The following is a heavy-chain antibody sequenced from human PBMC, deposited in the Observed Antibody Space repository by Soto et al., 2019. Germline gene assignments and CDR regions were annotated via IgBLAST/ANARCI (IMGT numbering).Heavy chain of an antibody. V-gene: IGHV3-23*01. J-gene: IGHJ4*02. CDR1: GFTFSSYA. D-gene: IGHD3-9*01. CDR3: AKDLRTGSDPSFDY. CDR2: ISGSGGST. Sequence: SGGSLRLSCAASGFTFSSYAMSWVRQAPGKGLEWVSAISGSGGSTYYADSVKGRFTISXXXXXXTXYXQXXXLRAXDTAVYYCAKDLRTGSDPSFDYWGQGTLVTVSS.